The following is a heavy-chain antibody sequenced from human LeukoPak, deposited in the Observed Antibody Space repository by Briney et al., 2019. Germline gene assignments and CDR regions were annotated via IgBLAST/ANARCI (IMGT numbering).Heavy chain of an antibody. CDR2: ISYDGSNK. CDR3: ARGRNIVATSGYFDY. J-gene: IGHJ4*02. V-gene: IGHV3-30-3*01. Sequence: GGSLRLSCAASGFTFSSYAMHWVRQAPGKGLEWVAAISYDGSNKYYADPVKGRFSTSRDNSKNTLYLQMNSLRAEDTAVYYCARGRNIVATSGYFDYWGQGTLVSVSS. CDR1: GFTFSSYA. D-gene: IGHD5-12*01.